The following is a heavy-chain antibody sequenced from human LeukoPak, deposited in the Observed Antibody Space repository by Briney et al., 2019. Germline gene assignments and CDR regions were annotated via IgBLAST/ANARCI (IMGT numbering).Heavy chain of an antibody. D-gene: IGHD1-14*01. CDR3: ATETNGRHYDY. CDR2: IGPTGSDR. CDR1: GLTFTTSG. Sequence: GGSLRLSCTASGLTFTTSGFNWVRQAPGKGLEWVASIGPTGSDRYHADSIKGRFTISRDNANNFLYLQMNSLRAEDTAVYYCATETNGRHYDYWGQGTLLTASS. V-gene: IGHV3-21*06. J-gene: IGHJ4*02.